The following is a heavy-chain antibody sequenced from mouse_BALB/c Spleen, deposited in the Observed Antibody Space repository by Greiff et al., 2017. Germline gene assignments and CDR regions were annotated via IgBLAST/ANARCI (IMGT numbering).Heavy chain of an antibody. Sequence: EVHLVESGGGLVKPGGSLKLSCAASGFTFSSYAMSWVRQSPEKRLEWVAEISSGGSYTYYPDTVTGRFTISRDNAKNTLYLEMSSLRSEDTAMYYCAREGNYGRFAYWGQGTLVTVSA. J-gene: IGHJ3*01. CDR3: AREGNYGRFAY. D-gene: IGHD1-2*01. CDR1: GFTFSSYA. CDR2: ISSGGSYT. V-gene: IGHV5-9-4*01.